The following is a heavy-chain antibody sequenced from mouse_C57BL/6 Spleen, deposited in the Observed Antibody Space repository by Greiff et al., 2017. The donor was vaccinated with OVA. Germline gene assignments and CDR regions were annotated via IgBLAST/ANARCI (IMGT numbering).Heavy chain of an antibody. CDR3: AGAGYYYGSDWYFDV. V-gene: IGHV1-26*01. Sequence: EVQLQQSGPELVKPGASVKISCKASGYTFTDYYMNWVKQSHGKGLAWIGDINPNNGGTSYNQKFKGKATLTVDKSSSTAYMELRSLTSEDSAVYYCAGAGYYYGSDWYFDVWGTGTTVTVSS. J-gene: IGHJ1*03. CDR1: GYTFTDYY. D-gene: IGHD1-1*01. CDR2: INPNNGGT.